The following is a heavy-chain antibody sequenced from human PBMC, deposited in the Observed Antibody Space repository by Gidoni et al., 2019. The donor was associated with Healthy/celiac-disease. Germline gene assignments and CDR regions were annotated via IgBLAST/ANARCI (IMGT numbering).Heavy chain of an antibody. Sequence: EVQLVESGGGLVQPGGSLRLSCAASGFTFSSYEMNWVRQAPGKGLEWVSYISSSGSTIYYADSVKGRFTISRDNAKNSLYLQMNSLRAEDTAVYYCARGLPGQRIAAAGTMDYWGQGTLVTVSS. CDR3: ARGLPGQRIAAAGTMDY. V-gene: IGHV3-48*03. CDR2: ISSSGSTI. CDR1: GFTFSSYE. J-gene: IGHJ4*02. D-gene: IGHD6-13*01.